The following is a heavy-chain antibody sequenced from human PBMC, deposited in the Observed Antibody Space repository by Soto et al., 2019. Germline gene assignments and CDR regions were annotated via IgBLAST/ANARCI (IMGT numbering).Heavy chain of an antibody. CDR1: GFALSAYW. D-gene: IGHD3-10*01. CDR3: ARMSIGSYSFDL. Sequence: GGSLRLSCTASGFALSAYWMTWVRQTPGKRLEWVAYIRQDGGEKYYVDSVRGRFTISRDNAKNSLYLQTSSVRADDTAVYYCARMSIGSYSFDLWXQGXQVXVSS. J-gene: IGHJ4*02. CDR2: IRQDGGEK. V-gene: IGHV3-7*05.